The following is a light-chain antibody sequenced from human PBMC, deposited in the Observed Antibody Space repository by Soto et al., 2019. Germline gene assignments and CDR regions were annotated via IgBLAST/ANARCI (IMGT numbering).Light chain of an antibody. CDR1: QSVSSN. V-gene: IGKV3-15*01. J-gene: IGKJ3*01. CDR2: GAS. CDR3: QQYNNWPRT. Sequence: EIVXTQSPATLSVSPGERATLSCRASQSVSSNLAWYQQKPGQAPRLLIYGASTRATGIPARFSGSGSGTEFTLTISSLQSEDFAVYYCQQYNNWPRTFGPGTKVDIK.